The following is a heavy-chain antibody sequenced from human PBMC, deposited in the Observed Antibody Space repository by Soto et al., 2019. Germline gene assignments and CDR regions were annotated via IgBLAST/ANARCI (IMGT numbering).Heavy chain of an antibody. CDR1: GYPISSGYY. CDR2: IYLSGTT. Sequence: SETLSLTCAVSGYPISSGYYWGWIRQPPGKGLEWIGTIYLSGTTYYNPSLKSRVTISVDTSKNQFSLKLSSVTAADTAVYYCAREGDDVLRFLEWLSDGGRYFDYWGQGTLVTVSS. J-gene: IGHJ4*02. CDR3: AREGDDVLRFLEWLSDGGRYFDY. D-gene: IGHD3-3*01. V-gene: IGHV4-38-2*02.